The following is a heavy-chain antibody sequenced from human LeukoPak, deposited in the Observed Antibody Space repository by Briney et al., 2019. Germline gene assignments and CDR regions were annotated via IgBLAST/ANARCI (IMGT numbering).Heavy chain of an antibody. D-gene: IGHD2-15*01. CDR1: GFTFSRYW. J-gene: IGHJ3*02. CDR2: INSDGGST. V-gene: IGHV3-74*01. CDR3: ARVVLVVAATYHAFDI. Sequence: PGGSLRLSCAASGFTFSRYWMHWVRQAPGKRLVWVSRINSDGGSTTYADSVKGRFTIYRDNAKNTLYLQMNSLRAEETAVYYCARVVLVVAATYHAFDIGGERTMVTVS.